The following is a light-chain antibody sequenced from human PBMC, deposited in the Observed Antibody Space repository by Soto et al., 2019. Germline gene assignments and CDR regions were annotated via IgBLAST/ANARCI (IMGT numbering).Light chain of an antibody. CDR1: SSDVGGYNY. V-gene: IGLV2-8*01. CDR3: CSYAGSNNRV. CDR2: EVS. Sequence: QSVLTQPPSASASPGQSVTISCTGTSSDVGGYNYVSWYQHHPGKAPKLMIFEVSKRPSGVPDRFSGSKSGNTASLIVSGLQAEDEADYFCCSYAGSNNRVFGTGTKVT. J-gene: IGLJ1*01.